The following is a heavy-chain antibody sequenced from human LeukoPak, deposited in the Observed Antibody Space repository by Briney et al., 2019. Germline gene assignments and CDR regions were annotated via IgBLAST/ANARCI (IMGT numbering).Heavy chain of an antibody. J-gene: IGHJ6*03. V-gene: IGHV1-2*06. Sequence: ASVKVSCKASGYTFTGYYIHWVRQAPGQGLEWMGRINPNSGGTNYAQNFQGRVTITRDTSISTAYMELSRLRSEDTAVYYCAREVSITGTLDYYYYYMDVWGKGTTVTVSS. CDR3: AREVSITGTLDYYYYYMDV. D-gene: IGHD1-20*01. CDR1: GYTFTGYY. CDR2: INPNSGGT.